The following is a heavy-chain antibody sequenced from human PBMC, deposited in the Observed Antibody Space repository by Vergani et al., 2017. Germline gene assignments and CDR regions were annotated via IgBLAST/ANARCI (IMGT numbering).Heavy chain of an antibody. D-gene: IGHD2-2*02. CDR2: IYHSGST. CDR3: ARDYCSSTSCYTGARRWFDP. J-gene: IGHJ5*02. CDR1: GGSLSSTNW. Sequence: QVQLQESGPGLVKPSGTLSLTSAVPGGSLSSTNWWSWVRQPPGKGLEWIGEIYHSGSTNYNPSLKSRVTISVDKSKNQFSLKLSSVTAADTAVYYCARDYCSSTSCYTGARRWFDPWGQGTLVTVSS. V-gene: IGHV4-4*02.